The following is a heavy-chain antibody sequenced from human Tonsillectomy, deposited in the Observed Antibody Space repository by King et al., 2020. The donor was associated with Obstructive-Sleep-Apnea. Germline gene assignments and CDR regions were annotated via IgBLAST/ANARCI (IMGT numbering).Heavy chain of an antibody. CDR3: ARDRGGHSYGTPTRTMITYRFDP. Sequence: VQLVESGAEVKKPGSSVKVSCKASGGTFSSYAISWVRQAPGQGLEWMGRIIPILGIANYAQKFQGRVTITADKSTSTAYMELSSLRSADTAVYYCARDRGGHSYGTPTRTMITYRFDPWGQGTLVTVSS. D-gene: IGHD5-18*01. V-gene: IGHV1-69*09. J-gene: IGHJ5*02. CDR2: IIPILGIA. CDR1: GGTFSSYA.